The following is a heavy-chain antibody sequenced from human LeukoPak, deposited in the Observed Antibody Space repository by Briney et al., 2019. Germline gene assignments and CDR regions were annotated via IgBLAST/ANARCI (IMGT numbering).Heavy chain of an antibody. V-gene: IGHV1-46*01. CDR2: INPSGGST. D-gene: IGHD6-13*01. J-gene: IGHJ1*01. CDR1: GYTFTGYY. CDR3: AREGIAAAGPVPKYFQH. Sequence: GASVKVSSKASGYTFTGYYMHWVRQAPGQGLEWMGIINPSGGSTSYAQKFQGRVTMTRDTSTSTVYMELSSLRSEDTAVYYCAREGIAAAGPVPKYFQHWGQGTLVTVSS.